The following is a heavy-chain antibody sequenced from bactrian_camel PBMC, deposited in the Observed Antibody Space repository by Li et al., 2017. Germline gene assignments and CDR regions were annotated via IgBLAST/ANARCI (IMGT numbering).Heavy chain of an antibody. Sequence: HVQLVESGGGSVQTGGSLKLACVVNGYNSTIKYIGWFRQAPGKEREGVAALYTTGRLTSYATSVKGRFAISQVNSKSTVYLQMNLLKPEDTAMYYCACRSGYVSRPLSETDYNYWGQGTQVTVS. CDR2: YTTGRLT. CDR3: ACRSGYVSRPLSETDYNY. J-gene: IGHJ4*01. CDR1: GYNSTIKY. V-gene: IGHV3S53*01.